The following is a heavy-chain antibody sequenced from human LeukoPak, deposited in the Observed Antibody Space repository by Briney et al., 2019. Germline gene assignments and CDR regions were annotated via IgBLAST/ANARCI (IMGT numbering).Heavy chain of an antibody. CDR2: IYPGDSDT. CDR3: ARRVVNNRNWYFDL. V-gene: IGHV5-51*01. Sequence: GESLKISCKGSGYSFTRNWIGWVRQMPGKGLEWMAIIYPGDSDTRYSPSFQGQVTISADKSINTAYLQWSSLKASDTAMYYCARRVVNNRNWYFDLWGRGTLVTVSS. D-gene: IGHD4-23*01. CDR1: GYSFTRNW. J-gene: IGHJ2*01.